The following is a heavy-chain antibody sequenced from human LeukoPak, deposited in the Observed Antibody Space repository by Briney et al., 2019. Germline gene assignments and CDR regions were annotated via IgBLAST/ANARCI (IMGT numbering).Heavy chain of an antibody. CDR2: IYYSGST. CDR1: GGSISSYY. J-gene: IGHJ5*02. D-gene: IGHD3-10*01. V-gene: IGHV4-59*08. CDR3: ARVHYGSGSYYSNWFDP. Sequence: SETLSLTCTVSGGSISSYYCSWIRQPPGKGLEWIGYIYYSGSTNYNPSLKSRVTISVDTSKNQFSLKLSSVTAADTAVYYCARVHYGSGSYYSNWFDPWGQGTLVTVSS.